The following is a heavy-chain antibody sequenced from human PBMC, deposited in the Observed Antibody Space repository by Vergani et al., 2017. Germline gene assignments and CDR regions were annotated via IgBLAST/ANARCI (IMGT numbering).Heavy chain of an antibody. D-gene: IGHD5-12*01. CDR1: GYTFTGYY. CDR2: INPNTGGT. V-gene: IGHV1-2*02. Sequence: QVQLVQSGAEVKKPGASVKVSCKASGYTFTGYYIHWVRQAPGRGLEWMGWINPNTGGTNYAQKFQGRVTMTRDTSTSTDYMELRSLGTDDTAVYYCAREEEATWNYWGQGTLVTISS. J-gene: IGHJ4*02. CDR3: AREEEATWNY.